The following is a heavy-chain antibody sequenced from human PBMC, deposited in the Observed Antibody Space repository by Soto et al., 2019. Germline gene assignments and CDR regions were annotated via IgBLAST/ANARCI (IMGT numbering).Heavy chain of an antibody. CDR2: IWYDASNK. D-gene: IGHD3-9*01. J-gene: IGHJ4*02. Sequence: GGSLRLSCVASGFTFSLYGMHWVRQAPGKGLEWVAVIWYDASNKYYADAVKGRFTITRDNSKNTLYLQMNSLRAEDKAVYHCAKDLVSRYNILSDYPRFDYWGQGALVTVSS. V-gene: IGHV3-33*06. CDR1: GFTFSLYG. CDR3: AKDLVSRYNILSDYPRFDY.